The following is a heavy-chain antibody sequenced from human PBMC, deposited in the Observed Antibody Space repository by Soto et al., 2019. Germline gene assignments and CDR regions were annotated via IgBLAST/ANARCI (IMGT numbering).Heavy chain of an antibody. CDR3: ARLEGLATISYYFDF. Sequence: SETLSLTCTVSGGSISSGAYYWSWIRQHPGQGLEWIGFIYYSGNAYYNPSLKSRVNISLDKSKSQFSLKLNSVTAADSAVYFCARLEGLATISYYFDFWGPGALVTVSS. V-gene: IGHV4-31*02. J-gene: IGHJ4*02. CDR2: IYYSGNA. D-gene: IGHD3-9*01. CDR1: GGSISSGAYY.